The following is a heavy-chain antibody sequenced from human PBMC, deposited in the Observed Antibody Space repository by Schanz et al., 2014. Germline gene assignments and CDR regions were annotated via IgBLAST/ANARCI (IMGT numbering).Heavy chain of an antibody. D-gene: IGHD3-3*01. V-gene: IGHV1-18*03. CDR2: ISAYNGNT. CDR1: GYTFTSYG. CDR3: ARSAGRDFWSGYYTRFDY. Sequence: QVQLVQSGAEVKKPGASVKVSCKASGYTFTSYGISWVRQAPGQGLEWMGWISAYNGNTKYPQKLQGRVTMTTDTSTSTVYMELRSLRSDDMAVYYCARSAGRDFWSGYYTRFDYWGQGTLVTVSS. J-gene: IGHJ4*02.